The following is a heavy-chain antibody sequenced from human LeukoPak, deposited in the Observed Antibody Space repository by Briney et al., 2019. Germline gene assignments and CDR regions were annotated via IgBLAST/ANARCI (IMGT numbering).Heavy chain of an antibody. D-gene: IGHD5-18*01. Sequence: SETLSLTCAVSGGSISSHNWWSWVRQPPGKGLEWIGEIFHNGNTGYNPSLKSRVTISVDTSKNQFSLKLSSVTAADTAVYYCARGYGNSYGYSIDYWGQGTLVTVSS. V-gene: IGHV4-4*02. CDR1: GGSISSHNW. CDR3: ARGYGNSYGYSIDY. CDR2: IFHNGNT. J-gene: IGHJ4*02.